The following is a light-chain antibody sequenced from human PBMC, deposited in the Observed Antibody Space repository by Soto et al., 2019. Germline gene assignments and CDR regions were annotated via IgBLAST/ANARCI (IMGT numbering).Light chain of an antibody. V-gene: IGKV1-5*03. CDR3: LQYNIYWT. Sequence: DIQMTQSPSTLSESVGDRVTITCRASQSIRSWLAWYQQKPGKAPKLLIYKASSLESGGPSRFSCSGSGTEFTLTISSPQPDDFATYYCLQYNIYWTFGQGTKVEIK. CDR1: QSIRSW. J-gene: IGKJ1*01. CDR2: KAS.